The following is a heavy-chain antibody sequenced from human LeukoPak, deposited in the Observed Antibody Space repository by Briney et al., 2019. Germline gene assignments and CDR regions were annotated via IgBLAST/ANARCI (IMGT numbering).Heavy chain of an antibody. V-gene: IGHV4-34*01. CDR1: GGSFSGYY. CDR3: AREKTEDYYDSSGYYLFDY. D-gene: IGHD3-22*01. CDR2: INHSGST. Sequence: PSETLSLTCAVYGGSFSGYYWSWIRQPPGKGLEWIGEINHSGSTNYNPSLKSRVTISVDTSKNQFSLKLSSVTAADTAVYYCAREKTEDYYDSSGYYLFDYWGQGTLVTVSS. J-gene: IGHJ4*02.